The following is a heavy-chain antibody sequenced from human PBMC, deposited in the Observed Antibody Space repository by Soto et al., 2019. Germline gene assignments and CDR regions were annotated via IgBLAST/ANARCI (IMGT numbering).Heavy chain of an antibody. Sequence: QAQLVQSGAEVRKPGASVNVSCRTSGYTFMNYGVSWVRQAPGQGLVWMGWINTYNGQTNVAQNFQGRVTLSSDASARTVYMELMSLRSDDTAMYFCVRDVIWSATLIWGVVARSFDIWGQGTRVTVSS. CDR1: GYTFMNYG. CDR2: INTYNGQT. D-gene: IGHD3-3*01. V-gene: IGHV1-18*01. CDR3: VRDVIWSATLIWGVVARSFDI. J-gene: IGHJ3*02.